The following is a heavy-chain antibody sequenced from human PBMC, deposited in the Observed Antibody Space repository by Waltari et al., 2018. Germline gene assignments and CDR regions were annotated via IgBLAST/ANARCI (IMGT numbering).Heavy chain of an antibody. J-gene: IGHJ6*03. Sequence: VHLLQSGAEVKKPGSSVKVSCKASGGTFSSYAISWVRQAPGQGLEWMVGISPSFGTANYAQKFQGRVTITADKSTSTAYMELSSLRSEDTAVYYWARVGVLRPGGYYYMDVWGKGTTVTVSS. CDR1: GGTFSSYA. V-gene: IGHV1-69*14. CDR3: ARVGVLRPGGYYYMDV. D-gene: IGHD3-16*01. CDR2: ISPSFGTA.